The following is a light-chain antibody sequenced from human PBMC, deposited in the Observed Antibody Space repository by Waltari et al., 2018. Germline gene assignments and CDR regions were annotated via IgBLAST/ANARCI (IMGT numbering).Light chain of an antibody. CDR1: SSNIGSNH. J-gene: IGLJ2*01. CDR3: AAWDDSLSGVL. CDR2: TNN. Sequence: SVLTQPPSASGTPGQRVTISCSGSSSNIGSNHLYWSQQLPGPAPKPLIGTNNRRPSGVPARFDGSQSGPSTSLAMSGLRSEDEADYYCAAWDDSLSGVLFGGGTKLTV. V-gene: IGLV1-47*01.